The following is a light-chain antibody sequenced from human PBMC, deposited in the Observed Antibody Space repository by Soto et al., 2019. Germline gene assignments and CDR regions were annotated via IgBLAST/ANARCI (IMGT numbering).Light chain of an antibody. Sequence: EVVMTQSPATLSVSPGERVTLSCRASQSINAHLAWYQQKPGQAPRLLIHGASTRATGIPARFSGSGFGTEFILTISCLQSEDFAVYYCQQYNTWLWTFGQGSKEEIQ. V-gene: IGKV3-15*01. CDR2: GAS. CDR1: QSINAH. J-gene: IGKJ1*01. CDR3: QQYNTWLWT.